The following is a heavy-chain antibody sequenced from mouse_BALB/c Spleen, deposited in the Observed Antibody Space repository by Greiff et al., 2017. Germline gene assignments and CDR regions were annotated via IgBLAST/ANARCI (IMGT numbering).Heavy chain of an antibody. D-gene: IGHD2-1*01. Sequence: EVMLVESGGGLVKPGGSLKLSCAASGFTFSDYYMYWVRQTPEKRLEWVATISDGGSYTYYPDSVKGRFTISRDNAKNNLYLQMSSLKSEDTAMYYCARGGNPYWYFDVWGAGTTVTVSS. J-gene: IGHJ1*01. V-gene: IGHV5-4*02. CDR3: ARGGNPYWYFDV. CDR2: ISDGGSYT. CDR1: GFTFSDYY.